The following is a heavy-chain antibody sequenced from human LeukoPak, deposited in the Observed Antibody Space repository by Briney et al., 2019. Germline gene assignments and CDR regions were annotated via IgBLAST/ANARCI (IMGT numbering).Heavy chain of an antibody. Sequence: GGSLRLSCAASGFTLSSYLMSWARQAPGKGLEGVANIKQDGSEKYYVDSVKGRFTISRDNAKNSLYLQMNSLRAEDTAVYYCARGKKYYGSGKDWGQGTMVTVSS. CDR2: IKQDGSEK. CDR3: ARGKKYYGSGKD. D-gene: IGHD3-10*01. CDR1: GFTLSSYL. J-gene: IGHJ4*02. V-gene: IGHV3-7*01.